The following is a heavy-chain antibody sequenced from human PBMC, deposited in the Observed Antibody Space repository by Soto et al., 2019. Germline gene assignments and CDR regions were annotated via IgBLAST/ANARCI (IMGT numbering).Heavy chain of an antibody. CDR1: GFTFSSYA. D-gene: IGHD3-9*01. J-gene: IGHJ6*02. Sequence: GGSLRLSCAASGFTFSSYAMSWVRQAPGKGLEWVSAISGSGGSTYYADSVKGRFTISRDNSKNTLYLQMNSLRAEDTAVYYCALYFDWLLPRYYYGMDVWGQGTTVTVSS. CDR2: ISGSGGST. CDR3: ALYFDWLLPRYYYGMDV. V-gene: IGHV3-23*01.